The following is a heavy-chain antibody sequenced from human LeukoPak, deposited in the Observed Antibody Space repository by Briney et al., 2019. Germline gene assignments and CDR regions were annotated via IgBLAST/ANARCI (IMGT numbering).Heavy chain of an antibody. CDR1: GFTVSNKW. D-gene: IGHD1-14*01. CDR3: ASWSRGPNPFDY. V-gene: IGHV3-74*03. CDR2: INSEGTSR. Sequence: GGSLRLSCAASGFTVSNKWMEWVRQGPGKGLVWVSGINSEGTSRTYADSVKGRFTISRDNAKNTLFLQMNSLRAEDTAVYCCASWSRGPNPFDYWGQGTLVTVSS. J-gene: IGHJ4*02.